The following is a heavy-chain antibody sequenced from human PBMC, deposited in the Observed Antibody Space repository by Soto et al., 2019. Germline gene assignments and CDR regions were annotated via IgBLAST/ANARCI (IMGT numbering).Heavy chain of an antibody. V-gene: IGHV4-39*01. CDR1: GASIIRSAYC. J-gene: IGHJ5*02. CDR2: LCYSGN. D-gene: IGHD6-25*01. Sequence: PSETLSLTCTVCGASIIRSAYCWAWIRQPPGKGLEWVGSLCYSGNYYRPSLKSRVNISVDTSKNQLSLNLTSVTAADTAIYYCSRRGTAGFDPGGQGSLVIVSS. CDR3: SRRGTAGFDP.